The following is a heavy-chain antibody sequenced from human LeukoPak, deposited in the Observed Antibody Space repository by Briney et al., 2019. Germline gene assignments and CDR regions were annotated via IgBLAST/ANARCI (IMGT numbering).Heavy chain of an antibody. CDR2: INHSGSN. Sequence: PSETLSLTCAAYGGSFSGYYWSWIRQPPGQGLEWIGEINHSGSNNYNPSLKSRCTISVDTSKNQFSLKLSSVTAADTAVYYCARRGCSSTSSYDSSGWFAPWGQGTLVTDSS. J-gene: IGHJ5*02. D-gene: IGHD2-2*01. V-gene: IGHV4-34*01. CDR3: ARRGCSSTSSYDSSGWFAP. CDR1: GGSFSGYY.